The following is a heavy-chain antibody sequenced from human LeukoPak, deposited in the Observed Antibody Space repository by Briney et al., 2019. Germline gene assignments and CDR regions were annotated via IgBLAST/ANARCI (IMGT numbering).Heavy chain of an antibody. CDR1: GYTFTSYD. J-gene: IGHJ6*02. V-gene: IGHV1-8*01. CDR3: ARFAGYNYYYYYGMDV. Sequence: GASVKVSCKASGYTFTSYDTNWVRQATGQGLEWMGWMNPNSGNTGYAQKFQGRVTMTRNTSISTAYMELSSLRSEDTAVYYCARFAGYNYYYYYGMDVWGQGTTVTVSS. D-gene: IGHD3-9*01. CDR2: MNPNSGNT.